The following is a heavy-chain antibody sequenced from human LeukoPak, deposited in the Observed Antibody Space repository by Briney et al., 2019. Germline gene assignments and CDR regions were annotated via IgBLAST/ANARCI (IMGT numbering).Heavy chain of an antibody. J-gene: IGHJ4*02. Sequence: GASVKVSCKASGYTFTSYDINWVRQATGQGLEWMGWMNPNSGNTGYAQKFQGRVTMTRDTSTSTVYMELSSLRSEDTAVYYCARDLTYYYDSSGYTFDYWGQGTLVTVSS. V-gene: IGHV1-8*01. CDR2: MNPNSGNT. D-gene: IGHD3-22*01. CDR3: ARDLTYYYDSSGYTFDY. CDR1: GYTFTSYD.